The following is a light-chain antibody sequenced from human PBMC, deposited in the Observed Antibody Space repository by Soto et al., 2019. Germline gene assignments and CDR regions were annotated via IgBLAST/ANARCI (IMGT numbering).Light chain of an antibody. CDR3: EKSNSWPYT. V-gene: IGKV3-15*01. J-gene: IGKJ2*01. Sequence: EIVMTQSPGTLSVSPGERPTLSCRASQSVSHNLAWYQQKPGQAPRLLFYGASFRATGVPARFSGSGSGTDFTLIISSLQSKDFAIYYCEKSNSWPYTFGQGTKLEIK. CDR1: QSVSHN. CDR2: GAS.